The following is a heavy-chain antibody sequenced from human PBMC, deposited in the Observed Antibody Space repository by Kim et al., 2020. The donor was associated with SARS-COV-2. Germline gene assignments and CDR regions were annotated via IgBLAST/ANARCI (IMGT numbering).Heavy chain of an antibody. D-gene: IGHD3-22*01. CDR3: ARERTYYYDSSGIDY. Sequence: GGSLRLSCAASGFTFSSYEMNWVRQAPGKGLEWVSYISSSGSTIYYADSVKGRFTISRDNAKNSLYLQMNSLRAEDTAVYYCARERTYYYDSSGIDYWGQGTLVTVSS. V-gene: IGHV3-48*03. J-gene: IGHJ4*02. CDR1: GFTFSSYE. CDR2: ISSSGSTI.